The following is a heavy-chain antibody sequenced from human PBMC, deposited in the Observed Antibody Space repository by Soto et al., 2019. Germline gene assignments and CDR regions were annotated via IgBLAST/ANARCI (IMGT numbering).Heavy chain of an antibody. CDR2: IYHTGTT. CDR1: GGSISNVGYF. Sequence: QVQLQESGPGLVKPSQTLSLTCTVSGGSISNVGYFWSWTRQPPGKGLEWIGVIYHTGTTYYNSSLRSRVSISIDTSKSQFSLKLNSVTAADTAVYYCARVMAAMQNWLDPWGQGTMVTVS. J-gene: IGHJ5*02. D-gene: IGHD2-2*01. CDR3: ARVMAAMQNWLDP. V-gene: IGHV4-30-4*01.